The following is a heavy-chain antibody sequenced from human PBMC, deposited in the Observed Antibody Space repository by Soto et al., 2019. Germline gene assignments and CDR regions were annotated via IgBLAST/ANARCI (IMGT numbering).Heavy chain of an antibody. CDR2: ISYDGTNK. D-gene: IGHD4-17*01. Sequence: GGSLRLSCAASGFSFSISPMHWVRQAPGKGPEWVALISYDGTNKFYADSVKGRFTISRDNSKSTLYLQVDSLRPEDAAVYYCARDPKTYGGQHWAFNYFDSWGQGTLVTVSS. J-gene: IGHJ4*02. CDR1: GFSFSISP. V-gene: IGHV3-30-3*01. CDR3: ARDPKTYGGQHWAFNYFDS.